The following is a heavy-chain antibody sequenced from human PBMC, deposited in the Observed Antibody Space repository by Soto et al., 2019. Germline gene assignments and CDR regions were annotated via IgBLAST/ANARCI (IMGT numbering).Heavy chain of an antibody. Sequence: EVQLLESGGGLVQRGGSLRLSCAASKFTFSIYAMTWVRQAPGKGLEWVSDISGSGDNTYYADSVKGRFTISRDNSKSTLYLQMNSLSAEETGVYYWAKDMVHCTGPRCARYFEKWGRVTLVAVAS. CDR3: AKDMVHCTGPRCARYFEK. V-gene: IGHV3-23*01. J-gene: IGHJ4*02. CDR1: KFTFSIYA. D-gene: IGHD3-10*01. CDR2: ISGSGDNT.